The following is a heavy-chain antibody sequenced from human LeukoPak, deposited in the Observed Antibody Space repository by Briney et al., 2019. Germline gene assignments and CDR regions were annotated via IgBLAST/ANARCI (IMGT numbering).Heavy chain of an antibody. Sequence: SESLSLTCTVSGGSISSYYWSWIRQPPGKGLEWIGYIYDSGSTNYNPSLKSRVTISVDTSKKQFSLKLSSVTAADTAVYYCARGYCSGGSCSTNWFDPWGQGTLVTVSS. J-gene: IGHJ5*02. CDR3: ARGYCSGGSCSTNWFDP. CDR1: GGSISSYY. D-gene: IGHD2-15*01. CDR2: IYDSGST. V-gene: IGHV4-59*12.